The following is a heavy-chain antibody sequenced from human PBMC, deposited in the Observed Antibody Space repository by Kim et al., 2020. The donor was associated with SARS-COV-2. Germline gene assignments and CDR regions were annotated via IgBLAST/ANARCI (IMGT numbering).Heavy chain of an antibody. CDR3: ATGSFDY. J-gene: IGHJ4*02. CDR2: EDGET. Sequence: EDGETIYAQKFQGRVTMTEETSTDTAYMELSSLRSEDTAVYYCATGSFDYWGQGTLVTVSS. V-gene: IGHV1-24*01.